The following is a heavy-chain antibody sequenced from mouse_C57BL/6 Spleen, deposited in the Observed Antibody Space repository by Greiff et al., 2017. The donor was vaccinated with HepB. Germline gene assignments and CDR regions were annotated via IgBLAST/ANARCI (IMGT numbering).Heavy chain of an antibody. D-gene: IGHD2-1*01. V-gene: IGHV2-5*01. CDR2: IWRGGST. CDR1: GFSLTSYG. Sequence: QVQLQQSGPGLVQPSQSLSITCTVSGFSLTSYGVHWVRQSPGKGLEWLGVIWRGGSTDYNAAFMSRLSITKDNSKSQVFFKMNSLQADDTAIYYCAKEGDYGNRWYFDVWGTGTTVTVSS. J-gene: IGHJ1*03. CDR3: AKEGDYGNRWYFDV.